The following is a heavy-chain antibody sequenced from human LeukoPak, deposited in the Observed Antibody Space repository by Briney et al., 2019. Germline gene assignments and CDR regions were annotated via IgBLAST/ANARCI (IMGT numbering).Heavy chain of an antibody. V-gene: IGHV3-23*01. J-gene: IGHJ5*02. CDR3: AKGDYYYGSGSYLGRNWFDP. CDR2: ISGSGGST. CDR1: GFTFSSYA. Sequence: GGSLRLSCAASGFTFSSYAMSWVRQAPGKGLEWVSAISGSGGSTYYADSVKGRFTISRDNSKNTLYLQMNSLRAEDTAVYYCAKGDYYYGSGSYLGRNWFDPWGQGTLVTVSS. D-gene: IGHD3-10*01.